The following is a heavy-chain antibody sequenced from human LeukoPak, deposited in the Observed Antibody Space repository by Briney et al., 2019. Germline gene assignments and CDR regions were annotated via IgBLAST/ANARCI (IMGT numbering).Heavy chain of an antibody. CDR3: VRGWGSNVYASAFDV. CDR1: GFTFSTYG. CDR2: IWHDGSHK. Sequence: TGGSLRLSCAASGFTFSTYGMHWVLQAPGKGLEWVTVIWHDGSHKDYADSVKGRFTISRDNSKNTLYLQMNDLRAEDTAVYFCVRGWGSNVYASAFDVWGQGTMVTVSS. V-gene: IGHV3-33*01. J-gene: IGHJ3*01. D-gene: IGHD3-16*01.